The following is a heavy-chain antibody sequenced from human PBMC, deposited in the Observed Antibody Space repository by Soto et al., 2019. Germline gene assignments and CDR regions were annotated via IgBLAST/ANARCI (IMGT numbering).Heavy chain of an antibody. CDR3: AAWKYSGIAAGGNYYGMDV. Sequence: QVQLVQSGAEVKKPGSSVKVSCKASGGTFSSYTISWVRQAPGQGLEWMGRIIPILGIANYAQKFQGRVTITADKSTSTAYRELSGLRSEDTAVYYCAAWKYSGIAAGGNYYGMDVWGQGTTVTVSS. CDR2: IIPILGIA. J-gene: IGHJ6*02. V-gene: IGHV1-69*02. D-gene: IGHD6-13*01. CDR1: GGTFSSYT.